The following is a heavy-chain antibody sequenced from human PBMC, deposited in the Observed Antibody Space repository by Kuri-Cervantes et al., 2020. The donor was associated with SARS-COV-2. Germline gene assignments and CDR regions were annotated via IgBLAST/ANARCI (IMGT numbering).Heavy chain of an antibody. CDR2: LNPNTGGT. Sequence: ASVKVSCKASGYALTDYYIHWVRQAPGQGLEWMGWLNPNTGGTNYAQKFQGWVTMTRDTSLTTAYMELTRLTSDDSAVYFCARGEAARGLMVVFKWRGAGPLRFWGQGTLVTVSS. V-gene: IGHV1-2*04. CDR3: ARGEAARGLMVVFKWRGAGPLRF. CDR1: GYALTDYY. J-gene: IGHJ4*02. D-gene: IGHD3-10*01.